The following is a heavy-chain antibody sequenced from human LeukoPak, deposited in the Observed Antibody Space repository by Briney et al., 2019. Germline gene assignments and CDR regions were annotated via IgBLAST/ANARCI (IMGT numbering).Heavy chain of an antibody. CDR1: GHTFTSYA. V-gene: IGHV1-3*01. D-gene: IGHD3-10*01. J-gene: IGHJ6*02. Sequence: GASVKVSCKASGHTFTSYAMHWVRQAPGQRLEWMGWINAGNGNTKYSQKFQGRVTITRDTSASTAYMELSSLRSEDTAVYYCARDPSKRWFGELFVSYGMDVWGQGTTVTVSS. CDR3: ARDPSKRWFGELFVSYGMDV. CDR2: INAGNGNT.